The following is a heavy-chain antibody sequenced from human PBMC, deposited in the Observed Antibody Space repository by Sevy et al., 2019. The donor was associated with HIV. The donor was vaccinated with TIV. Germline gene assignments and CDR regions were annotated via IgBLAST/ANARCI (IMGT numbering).Heavy chain of an antibody. V-gene: IGHV3-23*01. CDR3: AREGCTKPHDY. Sequence: VGSLGLSCAASGFTFSKYSMSWVRQPPGKGLEWVSTLSFGCGEINYADSVKGRFTISRDNSKSSVYLQMNNLRPEDTAVYYCAREGCTKPHDYWGQGTLVTVSS. CDR1: GFTFSKYS. D-gene: IGHD2-8*01. CDR2: LSFGCGEI. J-gene: IGHJ4*02.